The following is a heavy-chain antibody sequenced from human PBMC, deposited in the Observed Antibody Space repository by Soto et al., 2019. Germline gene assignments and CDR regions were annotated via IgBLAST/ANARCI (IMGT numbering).Heavy chain of an antibody. Sequence: QVQLVQSGAEVKKPGSSVQVSCKASGGTFSSYAISWVRQAPGQVLEWMGGIIPIFGTANYAQKFQGRVTITADESTSTAYMELSSLRSEDTAVYYCARGGYSSGSGAFDIWGQGTMVTVSS. D-gene: IGHD6-19*01. CDR2: IIPIFGTA. V-gene: IGHV1-69*01. J-gene: IGHJ3*02. CDR1: GGTFSSYA. CDR3: ARGGYSSGSGAFDI.